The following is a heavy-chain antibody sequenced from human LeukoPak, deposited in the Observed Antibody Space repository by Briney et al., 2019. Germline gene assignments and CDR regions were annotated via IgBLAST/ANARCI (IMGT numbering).Heavy chain of an antibody. CDR1: GGSISSYY. J-gene: IGHJ4*02. D-gene: IGHD6-13*01. CDR3: ARMAVIIAAAGHSDY. V-gene: IGHV4-4*07. Sequence: SETLSLTCTVSGGSISSYYWSWIRQPAGKGLEWIGRIYMSGSTNYNSSLRSRVNMSVDTSKNQFSLNLSSVTAADTAVYYCARMAVIIAAAGHSDYWGQGTLVTVSS. CDR2: IYMSGST.